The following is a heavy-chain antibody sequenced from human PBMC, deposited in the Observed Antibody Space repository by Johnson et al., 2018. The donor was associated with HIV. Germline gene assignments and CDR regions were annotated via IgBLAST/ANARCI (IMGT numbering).Heavy chain of an antibody. CDR2: IWYDGSNK. V-gene: IGHV3-33*08. D-gene: IGHD5-24*01. CDR1: GFTFNTYA. J-gene: IGHJ3*01. Sequence: VQLVESGGGLVQPGGSLRLSCAASGFTFNTYAMHWVRQAPGKGLGWVAVIWYDGSNKNYADSVKGRFTISRDNSKNAMSLQMNSLRAEDTAVYYCARDYNGAFDVWGQGTLVTVSS. CDR3: ARDYNGAFDV.